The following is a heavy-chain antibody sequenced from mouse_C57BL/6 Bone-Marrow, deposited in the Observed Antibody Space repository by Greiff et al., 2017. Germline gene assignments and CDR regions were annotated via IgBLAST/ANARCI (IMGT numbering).Heavy chain of an antibody. CDR3: ARRRPFYYGSSFDY. J-gene: IGHJ2*01. D-gene: IGHD1-1*01. CDR2: IYPRSGNT. CDR1: GYTFTSYG. Sequence: QVQLQQSGAELARPGASVKLSCKASGYTFTSYGISWVKQRTGQGLEWIGEIYPRSGNTYYNEKFKGKATLTADKSSSTAYMELRSLTSEDSAVYFCARRRPFYYGSSFDYWGQGTTRTVSS. V-gene: IGHV1-81*01.